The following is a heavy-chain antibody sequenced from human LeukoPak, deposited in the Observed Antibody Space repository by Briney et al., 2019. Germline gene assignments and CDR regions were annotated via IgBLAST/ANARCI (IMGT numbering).Heavy chain of an antibody. J-gene: IGHJ4*02. D-gene: IGHD3-16*02. V-gene: IGHV1-3*04. CDR1: GYTFTSYT. Sequence: ASVKVSCKASGYTFTSYTIHWVRQAPGQRLEWMGWINTGNGNTKYSQKFQGRVTITRDTSASTAYMELSSLRSEDTAVYYCARDPSNTSGRYTYFDYWGQGTLVTVSS. CDR2: INTGNGNT. CDR3: ARDPSNTSGRYTYFDY.